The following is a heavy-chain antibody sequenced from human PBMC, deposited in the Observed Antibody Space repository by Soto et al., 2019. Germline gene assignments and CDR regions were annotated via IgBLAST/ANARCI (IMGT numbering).Heavy chain of an antibody. CDR2: ISSNGVGT. D-gene: IGHD6-6*01. CDR1: GFTLSGYA. J-gene: IGHJ6*03. CDR3: ARRARPDFYYMDV. Sequence: ESGGGLAQPGGSLRLACAASGFTLSGYAMDWVRQAPGKGLEYVSGISSNGVGTYYANSVQGRFTISRDNSKNTVYLQMGSLRPEDMAVYYCARRARPDFYYMDVWGKGTTVTVSS. V-gene: IGHV3-64*01.